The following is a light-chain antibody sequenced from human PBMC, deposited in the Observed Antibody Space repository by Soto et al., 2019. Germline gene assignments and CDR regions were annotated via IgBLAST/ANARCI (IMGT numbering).Light chain of an antibody. CDR2: KVS. J-gene: IGKJ2*01. CDR1: QSLVYSDGNTY. V-gene: IGKV2-30*01. CDR3: MQGTHWYT. Sequence: VVMTQSPLSLPVTLGQPASISCRSTQSLVYSDGNTYLTWFQQRPGQSPRRLIYKVSNRDSGVPDRFSGSGSGTDFTLKISRLEAEDVGVYYCMQGTHWYTFGQGTKLEIK.